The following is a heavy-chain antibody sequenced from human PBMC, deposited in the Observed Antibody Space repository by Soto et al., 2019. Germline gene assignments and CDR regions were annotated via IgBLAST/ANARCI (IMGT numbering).Heavy chain of an antibody. J-gene: IGHJ4*02. CDR2: ISYDGSNK. V-gene: IGHV3-30*18. Sequence: GGSLRLSFAASGFTFSSYGMHWVRQAPGKGLEWVAVISYDGSNKYYADSVKGRFTISRDNSKNTLYLQMNSLRAEDTAVYYCAKDSDRLIAVAGLFDYWGQGTLVTVSS. CDR1: GFTFSSYG. D-gene: IGHD6-19*01. CDR3: AKDSDRLIAVAGLFDY.